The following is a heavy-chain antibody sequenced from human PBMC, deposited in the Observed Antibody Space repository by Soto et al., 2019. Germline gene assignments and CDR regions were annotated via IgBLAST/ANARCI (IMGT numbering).Heavy chain of an antibody. CDR1: GGTFSSYA. CDR3: AIPREMATIRMGFDY. CDR2: IIPIFGTA. V-gene: IGHV1-69*13. D-gene: IGHD5-12*01. Sequence: SVKVSCKASGGTFSSYAISWVRQAPGQGLEWMGGIIPIFGTANYAQKFQGRVTITADESTSTAYMELSSLRSEDTAVYYCAIPREMATIRMGFDYWGQGTLVTVYS. J-gene: IGHJ4*02.